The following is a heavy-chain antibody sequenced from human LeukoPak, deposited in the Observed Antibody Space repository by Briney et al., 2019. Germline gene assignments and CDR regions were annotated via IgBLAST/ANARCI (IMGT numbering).Heavy chain of an antibody. J-gene: IGHJ4*02. CDR2: ISASGGSA. Sequence: GGSLRLSCAASGFTFSSYAMTWVRQAPGKGLEWVSGISASGGSAYYADSVKGRFTISRDNSKNTLYLQINSLRAEDTAVYYCAAPPRARTTLFLYWGQGTLVTVSS. CDR1: GFTFSSYA. V-gene: IGHV3-23*01. D-gene: IGHD1-1*01. CDR3: AAPPRARTTLFLY.